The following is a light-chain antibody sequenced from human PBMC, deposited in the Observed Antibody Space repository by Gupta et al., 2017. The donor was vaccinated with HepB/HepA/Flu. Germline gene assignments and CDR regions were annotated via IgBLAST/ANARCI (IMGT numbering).Light chain of an antibody. CDR3: QQYNNWPPLT. CDR1: QSVSSN. CDR2: GAS. Sequence: EIVMTQSPATLSVSPGERATLSCRASQSVSSNLAWYQQKPGQAPRLLIYGASTRDTGIPARFSGSGYGTEFTLTISSRQSEDFAVYYCQQYNNWPPLTFSAGTKVEIK. V-gene: IGKV3-15*01. J-gene: IGKJ4*01.